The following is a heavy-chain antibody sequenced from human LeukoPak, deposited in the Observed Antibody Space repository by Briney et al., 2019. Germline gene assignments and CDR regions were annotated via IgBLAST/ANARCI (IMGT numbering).Heavy chain of an antibody. J-gene: IGHJ4*02. D-gene: IGHD3-10*01. CDR2: ISSSGSTI. CDR1: GFTFSDYY. V-gene: IGHV3-11*01. CDR3: ARDFYYGSGSFGY. Sequence: PGGSLRFSCAASGFTFSDYYMSWIRQAPGKGLEWVSYISSSGSTIYYADSVRGRFTISRDNAKNSLYLQMNSLRAEDTAVYYCARDFYYGSGSFGYWGQGTLVTVSS.